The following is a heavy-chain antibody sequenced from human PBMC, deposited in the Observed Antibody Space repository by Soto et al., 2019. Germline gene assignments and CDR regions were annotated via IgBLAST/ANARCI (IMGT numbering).Heavy chain of an antibody. J-gene: IGHJ4*02. CDR3: GRSIVVVTALDY. CDR2: INAGNGNT. V-gene: IGHV1-3*01. Sequence: ASVKVSCKASGYTFTSYAMHWVRQAPGQRLEWMGWINAGNGNTKYSQKFQGRVTITRDTSASTAYMELSGLRSDDTAVDYCGRSIVVVTALDYWGQGTLVTVSS. CDR1: GYTFTSYA. D-gene: IGHD2-21*02.